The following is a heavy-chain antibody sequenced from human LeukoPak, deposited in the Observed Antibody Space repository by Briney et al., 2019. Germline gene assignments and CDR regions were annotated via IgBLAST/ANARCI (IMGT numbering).Heavy chain of an antibody. CDR2: ISYDGSNK. CDR1: GFTFSNYA. V-gene: IGHV3-30-3*01. Sequence: PGGSLRLSCAASGFTFSNYAMHWVRQAPGKGLEWVAVISYDGSNKYYADSVKGRFTISRDNSKNTLYLQMNSLRAEDTAVYYCARVGEQEGDWFDPWGQGTLVTVSS. D-gene: IGHD1/OR15-1a*01. J-gene: IGHJ5*02. CDR3: ARVGEQEGDWFDP.